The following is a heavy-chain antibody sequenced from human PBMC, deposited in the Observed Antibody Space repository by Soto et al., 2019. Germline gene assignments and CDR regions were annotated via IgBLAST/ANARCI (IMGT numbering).Heavy chain of an antibody. CDR2: INAGNGNT. D-gene: IGHD2-15*01. J-gene: IGHJ4*02. CDR3: ARPSVVAATGYYFDY. V-gene: IGHV1-3*01. CDR1: GYTFTSYA. Sequence: ASVKVSCKASGYTFTSYAMHWVRQAPGQRLEWMGWINAGNGNTKYSQKFQGRVTITRDTSASTAYMELSSLRSEDTAVYYCARPSVVAATGYYFDYCGQGTLVTVSS.